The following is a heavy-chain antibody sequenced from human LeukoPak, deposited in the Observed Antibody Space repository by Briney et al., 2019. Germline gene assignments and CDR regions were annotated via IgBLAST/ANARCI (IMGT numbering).Heavy chain of an antibody. CDR1: RFTLSSYG. Sequence: GRSLRLSCAASRFTLSSYGMHWVRQAPGKGLEWVSVISHLGASTYYADSVKGRFTISRDNSKNTLYLQMNSLRAEDTAVYYCAKPRTIAVPGRSGFDSWGQGTLVTVSS. V-gene: IGHV3-23*01. CDR2: ISHLGAST. J-gene: IGHJ4*02. D-gene: IGHD6-13*01. CDR3: AKPRTIAVPGRSGFDS.